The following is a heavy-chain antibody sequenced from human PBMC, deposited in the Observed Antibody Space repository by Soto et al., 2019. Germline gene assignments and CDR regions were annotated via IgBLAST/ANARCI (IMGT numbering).Heavy chain of an antibody. J-gene: IGHJ4*02. V-gene: IGHV4-39*01. CDR1: GGSISSSGYY. CDR2: IYYSGST. D-gene: IGHD3-22*01. Sequence: LSLTCTVSGGSISSSGYYWGWIRQPPGKGLGWIGSIYYSGSTYYNPSLKSRVTISVDTSKNQFSLKLSSVTAADTAVYYCARLAYYYDSSGYYHFDYWGQGTLVTVSS. CDR3: ARLAYYYDSSGYYHFDY.